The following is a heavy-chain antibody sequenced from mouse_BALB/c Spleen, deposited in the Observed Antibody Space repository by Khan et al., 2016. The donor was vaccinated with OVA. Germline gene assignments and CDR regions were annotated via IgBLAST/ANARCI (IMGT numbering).Heavy chain of an antibody. CDR1: GFTFSRFG. Sequence: EVELVESGGGLVQPGGSRKLSCAASGFTFSRFGMHWVRQAPEKGLEWVAYISSGSSTIYYAGTVKGRFTISRDNPMNTLFLQMTSLRSEDTAMYYCARDSNFDYWGQGTTLTVSS. J-gene: IGHJ2*01. V-gene: IGHV5-17*02. CDR2: ISSGSSTI. CDR3: ARDSNFDY.